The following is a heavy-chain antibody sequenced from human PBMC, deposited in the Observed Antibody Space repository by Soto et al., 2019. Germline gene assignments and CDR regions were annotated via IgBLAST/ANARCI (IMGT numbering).Heavy chain of an antibody. CDR3: AKVGSGCHSGGCCYYYGLVV. J-gene: IGHJ6*02. CDR2: IYYSGST. Sequence: QVRLQESGPGLVKPSETLSLSCLVSGDSVGNGPYYWSWIRQSPGEGLEWIAYIYYSGSTNVNPSLDSRVNISIDMSMIQFFLELRSVTAADAAVYFCAKVGSGCHSGGCCYYYGLVVSGQGTTVAISS. V-gene: IGHV4-61*01. CDR1: GDSVGNGPYY. D-gene: IGHD1-26*01.